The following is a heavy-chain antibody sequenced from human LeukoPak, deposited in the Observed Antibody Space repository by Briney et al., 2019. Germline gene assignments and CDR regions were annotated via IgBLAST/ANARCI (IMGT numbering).Heavy chain of an antibody. V-gene: IGHV3-21*01. Sequence: GGSLRLSCAAAGFTFSTYSMNWVRQAPGKGLEWVSSISSSSSYIYYADSVKGRFTISRDNAKNSLYLQMNSLRAEDTALYYCARLRTTGTFDYWGQGTLVTVSS. J-gene: IGHJ4*02. D-gene: IGHD1-1*01. CDR1: GFTFSTYS. CDR3: ARLRTTGTFDY. CDR2: ISSSSSYI.